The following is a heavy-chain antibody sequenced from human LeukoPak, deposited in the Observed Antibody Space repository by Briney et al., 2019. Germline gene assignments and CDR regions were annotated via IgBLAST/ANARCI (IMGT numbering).Heavy chain of an antibody. D-gene: IGHD3-22*01. Sequence: PGGSLRLSCAASGFTFSSYEMNWVRQAPGKGLEWVSYISSSGSTIYYAYSVKGRFTISRDNAKNSLYLQMNSLRAEDTAVYYCARPYYYDSSGSPMRYWGQGTLVTVSS. J-gene: IGHJ4*02. V-gene: IGHV3-48*03. CDR1: GFTFSSYE. CDR3: ARPYYYDSSGSPMRY. CDR2: ISSSGSTI.